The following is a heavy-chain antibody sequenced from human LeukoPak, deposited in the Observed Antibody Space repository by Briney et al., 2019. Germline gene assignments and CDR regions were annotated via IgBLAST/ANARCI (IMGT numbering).Heavy chain of an antibody. CDR2: IKSKTDGGTT. CDR1: GFTFSNAW. J-gene: IGHJ4*02. Sequence: GGSPRLSCAASGFTFSNAWMSWVRQAPGKGLEWVGRIKSKTDGGTTDYAAPVKGRFTISRDDSKNTLYLQMNSLKTEDTAVYYCTTDSIAYYYDSSGYSEIVYWGQGTLVTVSS. V-gene: IGHV3-15*01. D-gene: IGHD3-22*01. CDR3: TTDSIAYYYDSSGYSEIVY.